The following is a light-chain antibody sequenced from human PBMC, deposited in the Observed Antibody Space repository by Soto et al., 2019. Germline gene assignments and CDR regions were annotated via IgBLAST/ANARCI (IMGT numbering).Light chain of an antibody. CDR2: DAS. CDR3: QQRSNYPIT. Sequence: EIVLTQSPATLSLSPGERATLSCRASQSVSSYLAWYQQKPGQAPRLLIYDASTRATGIPARFSGSGSGTDFTLTISSLEPEDFAVYYCQQRSNYPITFGQGTRLEIK. CDR1: QSVSSY. V-gene: IGKV3-11*01. J-gene: IGKJ5*01.